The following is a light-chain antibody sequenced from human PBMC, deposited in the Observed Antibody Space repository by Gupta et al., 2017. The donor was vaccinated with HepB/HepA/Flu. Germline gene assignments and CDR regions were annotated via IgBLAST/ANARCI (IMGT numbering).Light chain of an antibody. J-gene: IGLJ2*01. CDR2: DVS. V-gene: IGLV2-11*01. Sequence: QSALTQPSRVPGSPGPSVTISCPGTSSDVGGDNYVSWYHQHPGKAPKLMIYDVSKRPSGVPDRFSGSKSGITASLTIAGLQAEDEADYYCCSYAGSDTYVVFGGGTKLTVL. CDR1: SSDVGGDNY. CDR3: CSYAGSDTYVV.